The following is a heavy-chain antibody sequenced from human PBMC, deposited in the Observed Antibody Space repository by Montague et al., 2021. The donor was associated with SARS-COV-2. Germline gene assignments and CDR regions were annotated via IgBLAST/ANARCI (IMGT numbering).Heavy chain of an antibody. D-gene: IGHD3-10*01. Sequence: SETLSLTCTVSGGSISSSSYYWGWIRPPPGKGLEWIGSIFYSGSTDYNPSLKSRVTISVDTSKNQFSLKLSSVTAADTAVYYCASMVRAQVYYFDYWGQGTLVTVSS. V-gene: IGHV4-39*01. J-gene: IGHJ4*02. CDR2: IFYSGST. CDR3: ASMVRAQVYYFDY. CDR1: GGSISSSSYY.